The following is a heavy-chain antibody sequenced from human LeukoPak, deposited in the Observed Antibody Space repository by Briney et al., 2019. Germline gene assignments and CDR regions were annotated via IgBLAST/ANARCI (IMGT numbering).Heavy chain of an antibody. CDR1: GGSFSGYY. V-gene: IGHV4-34*01. Sequence: SETLSLTCAVYGGSFSGYYWSWIRQPPGKGLEWIGEINHSGSTNYNPSLESRVTISVDTSKNQFSLKLSSLTAADTAVYYCARFHMAGTWRGMNYWGQGALVTVSS. CDR3: ARFHMAGTWRGMNY. D-gene: IGHD6-19*01. CDR2: INHSGST. J-gene: IGHJ4*02.